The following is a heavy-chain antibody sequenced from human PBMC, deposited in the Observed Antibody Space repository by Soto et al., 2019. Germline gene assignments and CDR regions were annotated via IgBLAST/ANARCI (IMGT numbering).Heavy chain of an antibody. CDR2: IYYSGST. D-gene: IGHD1-26*01. Sequence: PSETLSLTCTVSGGSVSSGSYYWSWIRQPPGKGLEWIGYIYYSGSTNYNPSLKSRVTISVDTSKNQFSLKLSSVTAADTAVYYCARDRGGATGGYYFDYWGQGTLVTVSS. J-gene: IGHJ4*02. CDR1: GGSVSSGSYY. CDR3: ARDRGGATGGYYFDY. V-gene: IGHV4-61*01.